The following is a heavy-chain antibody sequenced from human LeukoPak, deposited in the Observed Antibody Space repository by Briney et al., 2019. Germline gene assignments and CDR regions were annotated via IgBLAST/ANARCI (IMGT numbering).Heavy chain of an antibody. Sequence: GWSLRLSCAASGFTFSSYGMHWVRQAPGKGLEWVAVISYDGSNKYYADSVKGRFTISRDNSKNTLYLQMNSLRAEDTAVYYCAKVRSYKDGYNFLDYWGQGTLVTVSS. J-gene: IGHJ4*02. CDR1: GFTFSSYG. CDR2: ISYDGSNK. D-gene: IGHD5-24*01. CDR3: AKVRSYKDGYNFLDY. V-gene: IGHV3-30*18.